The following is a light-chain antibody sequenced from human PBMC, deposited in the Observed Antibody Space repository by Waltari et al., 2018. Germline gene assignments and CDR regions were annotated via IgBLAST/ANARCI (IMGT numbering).Light chain of an antibody. CDR1: QSVSRS. V-gene: IGKV3-20*01. J-gene: IGKJ1*01. Sequence: ETVLTQSPGTLSLSPGERATLSCRASQSVSRSLAWYQQKPGQAPRLLIYGASNRATGIPDRFSGRGSGTDFSLTISRLEPEDFAVYYCQHYVRLPATFGQGTKVEIK. CDR2: GAS. CDR3: QHYVRLPAT.